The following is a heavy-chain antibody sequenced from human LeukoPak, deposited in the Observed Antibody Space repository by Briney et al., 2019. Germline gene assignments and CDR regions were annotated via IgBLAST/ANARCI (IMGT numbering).Heavy chain of an antibody. CDR1: GFTFSSYG. CDR2: ISGSGGST. J-gene: IGHJ5*02. D-gene: IGHD3-10*01. V-gene: IGHV3-23*01. Sequence: GGSLRLSCAASGFTFSSYGMSWVRQAPGKGLEWVSAISGSGGSTYYADSVKGRFTISRDNSKNTLYLQMNSLRAEDTAVYYCAKAGHTYYYGSGRKGNWFDPWGQGTLVTVSS. CDR3: AKAGHTYYYGSGRKGNWFDP.